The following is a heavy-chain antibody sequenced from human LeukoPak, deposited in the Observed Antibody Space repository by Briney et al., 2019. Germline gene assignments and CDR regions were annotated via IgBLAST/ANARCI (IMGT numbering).Heavy chain of an antibody. CDR1: GYTFTSYG. CDR2: ISAYNGNT. J-gene: IGHJ6*03. D-gene: IGHD6-13*01. Sequence: ASVKVSCKASGYTFTSYGISRVRQAPGKGREWMGWISAYNGNTNYAQKLQGRVTMTTDTSTSTAYMELRSLRSDDTAVYYCARVGAAAGYYYYYYMDVWGKGTTVTVSS. CDR3: ARVGAAAGYYYYYYMDV. V-gene: IGHV1-18*01.